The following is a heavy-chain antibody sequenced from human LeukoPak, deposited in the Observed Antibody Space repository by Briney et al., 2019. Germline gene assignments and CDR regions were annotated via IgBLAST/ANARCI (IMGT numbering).Heavy chain of an antibody. D-gene: IGHD3-9*01. CDR1: GGSISSSSYY. CDR2: IYYSGST. CDR3: ARGFDAHNAFDI. V-gene: IGHV4-30-4*08. Sequence: PSETLSLTCTVSGGSISSSSYYWGWLRQPPGKGLEWIGYIYYSGSTSYNPSLKSRVTISVDTSKNQFSLKLTSVTAADTAVYYCARGFDAHNAFDIWGQGTMVTVSS. J-gene: IGHJ3*02.